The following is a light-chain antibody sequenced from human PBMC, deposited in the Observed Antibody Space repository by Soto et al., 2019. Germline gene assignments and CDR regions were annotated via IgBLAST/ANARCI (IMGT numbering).Light chain of an antibody. CDR3: QQYNNWPQT. J-gene: IGKJ4*01. CDR2: GAS. Sequence: EIVMTQSPATLSVSPGERATLSCRASQSVSSNLAWYQQKPGQAPRRLIYGASTRATGIPARFSGSGSGTEFTLTISSLQSEDFAVYYCQQYNNWPQTFGGGTKVEIK. V-gene: IGKV3-15*01. CDR1: QSVSSN.